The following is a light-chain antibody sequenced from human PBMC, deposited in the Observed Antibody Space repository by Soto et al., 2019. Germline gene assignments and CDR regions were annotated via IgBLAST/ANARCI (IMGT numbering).Light chain of an antibody. Sequence: AIRMTQSPSSLSASTGDRVTITCRASQSISSYLAWYQQKPGKAPKLLIYAASTLQSGVPSRFSGSGSGTDFTLTISCLQSEDFATYYCQQYYSYFTFGPGTKVDIK. CDR1: QSISSY. J-gene: IGKJ3*01. CDR2: AAS. V-gene: IGKV1-8*01. CDR3: QQYYSYFT.